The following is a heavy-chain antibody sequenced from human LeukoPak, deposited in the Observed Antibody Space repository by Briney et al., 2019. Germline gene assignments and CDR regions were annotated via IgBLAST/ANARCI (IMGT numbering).Heavy chain of an antibody. CDR3: ARVVDYYDSSGRSPKDNSYYYMDV. CDR2: IIPIFGTA. CDR1: GGTFSSYA. J-gene: IGHJ6*03. D-gene: IGHD3-22*01. V-gene: IGHV1-69*13. Sequence: SVKVSCKASGGTFSSYAISWVRQAPGQGLEWMGGIIPIFGTANYAQKSQGRVTITADESTSTAYMELSSLRSEDTAVYYCARVVDYYDSSGRSPKDNSYYYMDVWGKGTTVTVSS.